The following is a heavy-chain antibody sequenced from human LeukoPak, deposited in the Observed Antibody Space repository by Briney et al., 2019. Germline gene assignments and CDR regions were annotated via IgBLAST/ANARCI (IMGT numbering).Heavy chain of an antibody. CDR3: ARDHGSGIHDY. CDR2: IYYSGST. CDR1: GGSISSGGYY. D-gene: IGHD3-10*01. J-gene: IGHJ4*02. V-gene: IGHV4-31*03. Sequence: SETLSLTSTVSGGSISSGGYYWSWIRQHPGKGLEWIGYIYYSGSTYYNPSLKSRVTISVDTSKNQFSLKLSSVTAADTAVYYCARDHGSGIHDYWGQGTLVTVSS.